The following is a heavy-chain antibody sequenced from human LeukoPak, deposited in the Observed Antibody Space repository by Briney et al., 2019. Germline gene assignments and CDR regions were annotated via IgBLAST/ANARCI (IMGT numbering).Heavy chain of an antibody. V-gene: IGHV3-30*18. CDR3: VKDPFYGGNPLYYFDY. J-gene: IGHJ4*02. CDR2: ISYDGSNK. Sequence: GRSLRLSCAASGFTFSSYGMHWVRQAPGKGLEWVAVISYDGSNKYYADSVKGRFTISRDNSKNTLYLQMSSLRVEDTAVYYCVKDPFYGGNPLYYFDYWGQGTLVAVSS. D-gene: IGHD4-23*01. CDR1: GFTFSSYG.